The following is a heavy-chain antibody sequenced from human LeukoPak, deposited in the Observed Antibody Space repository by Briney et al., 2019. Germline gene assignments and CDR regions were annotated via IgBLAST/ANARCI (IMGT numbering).Heavy chain of an antibody. J-gene: IGHJ4*02. CDR2: IYYSGST. D-gene: IGHD3-9*01. Sequence: PSETLSLTCAVYGGSFSGYYWSWIRQPPGKGLEWIGYIYYSGSTNYNPSLKSRVTISVDTSKNQFSLKLSSVTAAGTAVYYCARGGYDILTGYLSYQDYWGQGTLVTVSS. CDR3: ARGGYDILTGYLSYQDY. CDR1: GGSFSGYY. V-gene: IGHV4-59*01.